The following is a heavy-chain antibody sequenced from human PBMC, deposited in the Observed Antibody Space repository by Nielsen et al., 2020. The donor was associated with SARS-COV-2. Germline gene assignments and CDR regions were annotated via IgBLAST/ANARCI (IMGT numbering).Heavy chain of an antibody. CDR1: GGSIRDYY. CDR3: ARADRYYYGMDV. J-gene: IGHJ6*02. V-gene: IGHV4-59*13. CDR2: IYYSGST. Sequence: SETLSLTSTVSGGSIRDYYWNWVRQPTGKGLEFIGYIYYSGSTSYNPSLKSRVTISVDTSKNQFSLELGAVTAADTAVYYCARADRYYYGMDVWGQGTTVTVSS.